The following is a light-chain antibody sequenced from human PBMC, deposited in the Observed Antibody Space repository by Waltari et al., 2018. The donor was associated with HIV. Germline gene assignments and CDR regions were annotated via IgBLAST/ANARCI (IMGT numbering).Light chain of an antibody. J-gene: IGKJ1*01. V-gene: IGKV3-20*01. CDR3: QQYGGSRWT. Sequence: EIILTQSPGTLSLSPGERATLSCRASQSVSSSHLAWYQQKPGQAPRLLIYGASSRATGIPDRVSGSGSGTDFILTISGLEPEDFAVYYCQQYGGSRWTFGQGTKVEIK. CDR2: GAS. CDR1: QSVSSSH.